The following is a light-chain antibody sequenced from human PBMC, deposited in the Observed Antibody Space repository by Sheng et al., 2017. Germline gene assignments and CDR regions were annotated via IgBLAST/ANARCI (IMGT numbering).Light chain of an antibody. V-gene: IGKV1-9*01. Sequence: DIQLTQSPSFLSASVGDRVTITCRASQGINNYLAWYQQKPGKAPNLLIYAASTLESGVPSRFSGRGSGTEFTLTISSLQPEDFATYYCLQHNDYPLLFGRGTKLEIK. CDR1: QGINNY. CDR3: LQHNDYPLL. CDR2: AAS. J-gene: IGKJ2*01.